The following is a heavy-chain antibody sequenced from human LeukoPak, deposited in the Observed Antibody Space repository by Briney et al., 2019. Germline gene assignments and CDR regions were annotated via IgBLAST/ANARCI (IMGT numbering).Heavy chain of an antibody. CDR2: IKEDGSEK. D-gene: IGHD3-10*01. CDR3: ARLSGSGSSPFDY. Sequence: GGSLRLSCAASGFIFSRFWMNWVRQAPGKGLEWVATIKEDGSEKYYVDSMRGRITISRDNAKNSLYLQMNSLRAEDTAMYYCARLSGSGSSPFDYWGQGTLVTVSS. J-gene: IGHJ4*02. CDR1: GFIFSRFW. V-gene: IGHV3-7*03.